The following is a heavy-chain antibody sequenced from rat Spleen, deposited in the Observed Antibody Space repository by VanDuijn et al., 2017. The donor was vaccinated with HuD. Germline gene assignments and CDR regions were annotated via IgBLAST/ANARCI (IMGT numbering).Heavy chain of an antibody. CDR3: ARAGYLRDWYFDF. V-gene: IGHV5-25*01. D-gene: IGHD2-2*01. CDR1: GFSFSNYC. CDR2: ISTGGGNT. J-gene: IGHJ1*01. Sequence: EVQLVESGGGLVRPGRSMKLSCAASGFSFSNYCMTWVRQAPTKSLDWVASISTGGGNTYYRDSVKGRFTISRDNAKNTLYLQMDSLRSEDTATYHCARAGYLRDWYFDFWGPGAMVTVSS.